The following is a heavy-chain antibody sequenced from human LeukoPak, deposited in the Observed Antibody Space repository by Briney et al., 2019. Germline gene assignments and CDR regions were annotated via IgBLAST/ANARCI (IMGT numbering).Heavy chain of an antibody. CDR1: GYTFTNYA. Sequence: ASVKVSCKASGYTFTNYAISWVRQAPGQGLEWMGWISVYNGNTNYAQKLWGRVTMTTDTSTSTVFMELNSLQSEDTAVYYCARERRAWGEDFWGQGTLVTVSS. CDR3: ARERRAWGEDF. J-gene: IGHJ4*02. V-gene: IGHV1-18*01. D-gene: IGHD3-16*01. CDR2: ISVYNGNT.